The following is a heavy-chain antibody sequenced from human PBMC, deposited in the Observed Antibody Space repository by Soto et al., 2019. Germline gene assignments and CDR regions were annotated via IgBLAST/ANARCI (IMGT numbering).Heavy chain of an antibody. D-gene: IGHD5-12*01. J-gene: IGHJ4*01. CDR1: GFTFGDYA. CDR2: IIWNDGNL. CDR3: AKDIQVATIWGGDCYVMDD. V-gene: IGHV3-9*01. Sequence: PXGSLILSGTTSGFTFGDYAMHWVRQAPGKGMDWFAGIIWNDGNLIFVHSVKGRLTMSRDNATKSLYLQMNCRRPEDTSLYYCAKDIQVATIWGGDCYVMDDWGQGSLVTVSS.